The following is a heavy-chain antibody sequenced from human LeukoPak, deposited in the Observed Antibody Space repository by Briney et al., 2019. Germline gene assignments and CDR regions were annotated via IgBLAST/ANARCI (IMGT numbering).Heavy chain of an antibody. CDR2: IYYSGST. CDR3: ARGGYYYMDV. J-gene: IGHJ6*03. Sequence: PSETLSLTCTVSGGSISSTSYYWGWIRQPPGKGLEWIGSIYYSGSTYYNPSLKSRVTISLDASKKQFSLKLTSVAAADTAVYYCARGGYYYMDVWGKGTTVTISS. CDR1: GGSISSTSYY. V-gene: IGHV4-39*07.